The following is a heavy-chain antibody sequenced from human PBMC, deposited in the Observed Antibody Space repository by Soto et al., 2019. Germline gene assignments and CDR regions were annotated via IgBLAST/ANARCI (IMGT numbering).Heavy chain of an antibody. D-gene: IGHD5-18*01. CDR1: GFTFSSYS. Sequence: EVQLVESGGGLVQPGGSLRLSCAASGFTFSSYSMNWVRQAPGKGLEWVSYISSSSSTIYYADSVKGRFTISRDNAKNSLYLQMNSLRDGDTAVYYWARDSGYRYGPVAYWGQGTLVTVSS. CDR3: ARDSGYRYGPVAY. V-gene: IGHV3-48*02. CDR2: ISSSSSTI. J-gene: IGHJ4*02.